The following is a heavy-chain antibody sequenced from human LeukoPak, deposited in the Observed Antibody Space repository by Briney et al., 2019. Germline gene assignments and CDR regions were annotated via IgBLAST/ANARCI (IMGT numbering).Heavy chain of an antibody. V-gene: IGHV4-61*02. Sequence: PSQTLSLTCTVSGGSISSGSYYWSWIGQPAGKGLEWIGRIYTSGSTNYNPSLKSRVTISVDTSKNQFSLKLSSVTAADTAVYYCARDISWSGYLSRWGPGTLVTVSS. CDR3: ARDISWSGYLSR. CDR1: GGSISSGSYY. D-gene: IGHD3-3*01. CDR2: IYTSGST. J-gene: IGHJ4*02.